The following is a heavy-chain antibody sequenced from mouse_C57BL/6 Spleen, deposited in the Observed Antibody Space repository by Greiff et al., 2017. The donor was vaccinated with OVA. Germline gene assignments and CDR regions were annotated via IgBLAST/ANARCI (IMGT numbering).Heavy chain of an antibody. CDR2: IRNKANGYTT. CDR3: ARSSGYGYYFDY. V-gene: IGHV7-3*01. Sequence: EVKLVESGGGLVQPGGSLSLSCAASGFTFTDYYMSWVRQPPGKALEWLGFIRNKANGYTTESSASVKGRFTISRDNSQSILYLQMNALRAEDSATYYCARSSGYGYYFDYWGQGTTLTVSS. D-gene: IGHD2-2*01. CDR1: GFTFTDYY. J-gene: IGHJ2*01.